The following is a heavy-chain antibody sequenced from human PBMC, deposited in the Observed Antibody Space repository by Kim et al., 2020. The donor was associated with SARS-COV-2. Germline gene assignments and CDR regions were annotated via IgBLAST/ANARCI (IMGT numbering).Heavy chain of an antibody. CDR3: ARESFCNATNCYNGMDV. Sequence: ASVKVSCKASGYTFTSFAMNWVRQAPGQGLEWIGWINTNNGNPGYAQGFSGRFVFSLDTSVSTAYLQISSLKAEDIAGYYCARESFCNATNCYNGMDVWG. CDR2: INTNNGNP. D-gene: IGHD3-3*01. CDR1: GYTFTSFA. J-gene: IGHJ6*01. V-gene: IGHV7-4-1*02.